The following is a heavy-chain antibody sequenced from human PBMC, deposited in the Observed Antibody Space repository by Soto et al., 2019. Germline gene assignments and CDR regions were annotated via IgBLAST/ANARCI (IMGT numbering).Heavy chain of an antibody. D-gene: IGHD3-3*01. CDR3: ARVQITIFGVVPPQNYYYYYGMDV. J-gene: IGHJ6*02. CDR2: IIPIFGTA. V-gene: IGHV1-69*13. CDR1: GGTFSSYA. Sequence: SVKVSCKASGGTFSSYAISWVRQAPGQGLEWMGGIIPIFGTANYAQKFQGRVTITADESTSTAYMELSSLRSEDTAVYYCARVQITIFGVVPPQNYYYYYGMDVWGQGTTVTVSS.